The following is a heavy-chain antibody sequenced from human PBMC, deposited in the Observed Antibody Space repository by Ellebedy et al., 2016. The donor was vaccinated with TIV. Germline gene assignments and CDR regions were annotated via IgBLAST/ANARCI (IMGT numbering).Heavy chain of an antibody. J-gene: IGHJ4*02. D-gene: IGHD4-23*01. CDR1: GFTVSSNY. CDR2: IYSGGST. Sequence: GESLKISCAASGFTVSSNYMSWVRQAPGKGLEWVSVIYSGGSTYYSDSVKGRFTISRDNSKNTLYLQMNSLRAEDTAVYYCAKVTLGWGQGTLVTVSS. CDR3: AKVTLG. V-gene: IGHV3-53*01.